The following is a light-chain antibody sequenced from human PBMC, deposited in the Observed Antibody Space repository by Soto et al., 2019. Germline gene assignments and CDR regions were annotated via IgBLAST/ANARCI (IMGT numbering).Light chain of an antibody. CDR2: EAS. V-gene: IGKV3-11*01. CDR1: QSVTNY. J-gene: IGKJ1*01. CDR3: QQRTYWPWT. Sequence: EVALTQSPATLSLSPGEGATLSCRASQSVTNYLTWYQQKPGQAPRLLIYEASNRATGIPARFSGSGSGTDFTLTISNLEPEDFAVYYCQQRTYWPWTFGQGTKVDI.